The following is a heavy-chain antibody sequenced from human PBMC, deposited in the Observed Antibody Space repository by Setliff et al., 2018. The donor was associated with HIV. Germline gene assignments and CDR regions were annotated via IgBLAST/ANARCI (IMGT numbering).Heavy chain of an antibody. CDR1: GDSISRSRYY. Sequence: PSETLSLTCAVSGDSISRSRYYWGWIRQPPGRGLEWIGSFYYSGSTYYNPSLQGRVTMFFDTSEDHFSLRLSSVTAADTAVYYCATYHYYDSSAYYVDLYYFEYWGQGTLVTVSS. J-gene: IGHJ4*02. V-gene: IGHV4-39*02. D-gene: IGHD3-22*01. CDR2: FYYSGST. CDR3: ATYHYYDSSAYYVDLYYFEY.